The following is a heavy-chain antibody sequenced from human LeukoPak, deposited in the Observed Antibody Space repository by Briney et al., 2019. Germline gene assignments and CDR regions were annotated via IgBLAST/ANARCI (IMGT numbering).Heavy chain of an antibody. V-gene: IGHV3-21*01. D-gene: IGHD4-17*01. CDR3: ARVTRSPFGWFDP. CDR2: ISSSSSYI. J-gene: IGHJ5*02. CDR1: GFTFSSYS. Sequence: PGGSLRLSCAASGFTFSSYSMTSVRQAPGKGLEWVSSISSSSSYIYYADSVKGRFTVSRDNAKNSLYLQMNSLRAEDTAVYYCARVTRSPFGWFDPWGQGTLVTVSS.